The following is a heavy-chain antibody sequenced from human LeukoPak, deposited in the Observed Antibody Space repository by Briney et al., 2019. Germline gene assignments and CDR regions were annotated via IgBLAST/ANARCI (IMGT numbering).Heavy chain of an antibody. Sequence: PGGSLRLSCAASGFTFSSYWMSWVRQAPGKGLEWVANIKQDGSEKYYVDSVKGRFTISRDNAKNSLYLQMNSLRAEDTAAYYCARDTYCSGGSCYSGPYYYYMDVWGKGTTVTVSS. V-gene: IGHV3-7*01. CDR1: GFTFSSYW. J-gene: IGHJ6*03. D-gene: IGHD2-15*01. CDR2: IKQDGSEK. CDR3: ARDTYCSGGSCYSGPYYYYMDV.